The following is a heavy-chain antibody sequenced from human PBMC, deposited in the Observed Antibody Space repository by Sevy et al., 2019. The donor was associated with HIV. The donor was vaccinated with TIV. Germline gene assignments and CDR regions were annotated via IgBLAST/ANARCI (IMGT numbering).Heavy chain of an antibody. Sequence: ASVKVSCKASGYTFTNYEINWVRQATGQGLEWMGRMNPNSGATGYAPQFHGRVTMTRNTSLKIAYMELSSLTSDDTAVYYCARDEQRPYYYGSGNMGHWGQRTLVTVSS. CDR2: MNPNSGAT. V-gene: IGHV1-8*01. D-gene: IGHD3-10*01. CDR3: ARDEQRPYYYGSGNMGH. J-gene: IGHJ4*02. CDR1: GYTFTNYE.